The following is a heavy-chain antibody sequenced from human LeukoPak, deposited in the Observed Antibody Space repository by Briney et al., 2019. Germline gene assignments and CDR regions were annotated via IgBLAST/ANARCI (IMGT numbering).Heavy chain of an antibody. CDR3: AKGLGPSFGELSYGMDV. Sequence: PSETLSLTCTVSGGSISSYYWSWIRQPPGKGLEWIGYIYYSGSTNYNPSLKSRVTISVDTSKNQFSLKLSSVTAADTAVYYCAKGLGPSFGELSYGMDVWGQGTTVTVSS. CDR1: GGSISSYY. V-gene: IGHV4-59*01. J-gene: IGHJ6*02. CDR2: IYYSGST. D-gene: IGHD3-10*01.